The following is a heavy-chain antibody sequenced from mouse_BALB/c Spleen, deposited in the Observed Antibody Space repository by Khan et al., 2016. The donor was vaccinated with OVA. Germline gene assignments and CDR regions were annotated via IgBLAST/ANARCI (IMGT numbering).Heavy chain of an antibody. J-gene: IGHJ1*01. CDR3: TRKDYYGSSHRYFDV. V-gene: IGHV1-53*01. D-gene: IGHD1-1*01. CDR2: INPSNGGT. CDR1: GYTFTRYY. Sequence: VQLQESGTELVKPGASVKLSCKTSGYTFTRYYMYWVKQRPGQGLEWIGEINPSNGGTNSNEKFKSKATLTVDKLSSTAYMQLSSLTSEDSAVYYCTRKDYYGSSHRYFDVWGGGTTVTVSS.